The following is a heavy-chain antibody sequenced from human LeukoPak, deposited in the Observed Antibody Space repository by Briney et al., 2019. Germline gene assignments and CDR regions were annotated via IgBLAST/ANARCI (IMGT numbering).Heavy chain of an antibody. Sequence: PGGSLRLSCAASGFTFTSYWMHWVRQAPGKGLVWVSRINSDGSSTTYADSVKGRFTISRDNAKNTLYLQMNSLRAEDTAVYYCARDRWRSDLGDWGQGTLVTVSS. D-gene: IGHD3-10*01. J-gene: IGHJ4*02. CDR3: ARDRWRSDLGD. CDR1: GFTFTSYW. CDR2: INSDGSST. V-gene: IGHV3-74*01.